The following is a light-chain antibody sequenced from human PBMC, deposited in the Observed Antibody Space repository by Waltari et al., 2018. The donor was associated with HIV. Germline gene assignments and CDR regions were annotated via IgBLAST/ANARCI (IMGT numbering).Light chain of an antibody. J-gene: IGKJ1*01. CDR2: NGN. V-gene: IGKV1-39*01. Sequence: DIQMTQSPSSLSASVGDRVTTSCRASQSISTYLNWYPQKPGRAPKLLIYNGNILQGGVPSRFSGSGSGTDFTLSISSLQPEDFGTYYCQQSYSTLWTFGPGTKV. CDR3: QQSYSTLWT. CDR1: QSISTY.